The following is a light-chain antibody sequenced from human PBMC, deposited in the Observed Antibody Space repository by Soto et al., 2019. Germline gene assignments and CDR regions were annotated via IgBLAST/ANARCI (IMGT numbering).Light chain of an antibody. Sequence: DIKMTQSPSTLSGSVGDRVTITCRASQSMSSRLVWYQQKPGKAPNLLIYKASTLKSGVPSRFSGSGSGTECTLTISILQPDDFATYCCQQDNSYPWTFGQGTKLDNK. J-gene: IGKJ1*01. CDR2: KAS. CDR3: QQDNSYPWT. V-gene: IGKV1-5*03. CDR1: QSMSSR.